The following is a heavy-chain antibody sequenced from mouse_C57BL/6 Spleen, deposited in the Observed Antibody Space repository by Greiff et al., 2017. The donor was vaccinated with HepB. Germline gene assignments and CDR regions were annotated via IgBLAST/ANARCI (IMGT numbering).Heavy chain of an antibody. CDR3: ARVYYDYDVVFDY. J-gene: IGHJ2*01. Sequence: EVKLMESEGGLVQPGRSMKLSCTASGFTFSDYYMAWVRQVPEKGLEWVANINYDGSSTYYLDSLKSRFIISRDNAKNILYLQMSSLKSEDTATYYCARVYYDYDVVFDYWGQGTTLTVSS. CDR1: GFTFSDYY. CDR2: INYDGSST. D-gene: IGHD2-4*01. V-gene: IGHV5-16*01.